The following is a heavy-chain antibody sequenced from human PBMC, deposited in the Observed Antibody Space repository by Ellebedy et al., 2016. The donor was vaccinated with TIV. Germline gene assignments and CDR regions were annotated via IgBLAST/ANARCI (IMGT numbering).Heavy chain of an antibody. D-gene: IGHD5-24*01. J-gene: IGHJ6*02. CDR1: GFIFSNYG. CDR2: IHYDGSDP. CDR3: AKGEMANYYYYGVDV. V-gene: IGHV3-30*02. Sequence: GESLKISCSASGFIFSNYGMHWVRQAPGKGLEWVAFIHYDGSDPYYADSVKGRFSISRDNSKNTLYLQFNHVRPEDTAVYYCAKGEMANYYYYGVDVWGQGTTVTVSS.